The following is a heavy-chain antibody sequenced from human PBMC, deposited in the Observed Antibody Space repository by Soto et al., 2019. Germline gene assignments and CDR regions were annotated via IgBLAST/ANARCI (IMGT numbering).Heavy chain of an antibody. CDR1: GYTFATYD. Sequence: ASVKVSCKASGYTFATYDINWVRQATGQGLEWMGWMTPNSGKTGYAQKFQGRVTMTRNTSISTAYMELSSLRSEDTAVYYCATSFYDILTGYYTFGYDYWGQGTLVTVSS. V-gene: IGHV1-8*01. CDR3: ATSFYDILTGYYTFGYDY. J-gene: IGHJ4*02. CDR2: MTPNSGKT. D-gene: IGHD3-9*01.